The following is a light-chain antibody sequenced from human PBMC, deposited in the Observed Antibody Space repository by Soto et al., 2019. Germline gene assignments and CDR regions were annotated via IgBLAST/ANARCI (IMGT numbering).Light chain of an antibody. CDR1: QSISSY. J-gene: IGKJ1*01. V-gene: IGKV1-39*01. CDR2: AAS. CDR3: EQSYSTPRT. Sequence: DIQMTQSPSSLSAFVGDRVTITCLASQSISSYLNWYQQKPGKAPNLLIYAASSLQSGVPSRFSGSGSGTDFTLTISSLQPEDFATYYCEQSYSTPRTFGQGTKVDIK.